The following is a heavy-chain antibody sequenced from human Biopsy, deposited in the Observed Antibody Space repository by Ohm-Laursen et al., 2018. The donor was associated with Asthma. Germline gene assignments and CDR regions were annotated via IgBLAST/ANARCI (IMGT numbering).Heavy chain of an antibody. Sequence: SLRLSCSASGFAVSRDHMFWVRQAPGKGLEWVSVIYSGGTSHTADSVRGRFTISRDYSKNTLYLQIHSLGAEDTADYYCARGDSGNWSHCYFDYWGQGTLVTVSS. CDR2: IYSGGTS. V-gene: IGHV3-53*01. CDR1: GFAVSRDH. CDR3: ARGDSGNWSHCYFDY. J-gene: IGHJ4*02. D-gene: IGHD4-23*01.